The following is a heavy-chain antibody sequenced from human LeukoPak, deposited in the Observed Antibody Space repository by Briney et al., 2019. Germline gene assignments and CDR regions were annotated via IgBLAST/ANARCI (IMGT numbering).Heavy chain of an antibody. CDR1: GFTFSSYA. Sequence: GGSLRLSCAASGFTFSSYAMSWVRQAPGKGLEWVSAISGSGGSTYYADSVKGRFTISRDNTKNTLYLQMNSLRAEDTAVYYCAKAPKRSSWYWFDYWGQGTLVTVSS. CDR3: AKAPKRSSWYWFDY. J-gene: IGHJ4*02. CDR2: ISGSGGST. V-gene: IGHV3-23*01. D-gene: IGHD6-13*01.